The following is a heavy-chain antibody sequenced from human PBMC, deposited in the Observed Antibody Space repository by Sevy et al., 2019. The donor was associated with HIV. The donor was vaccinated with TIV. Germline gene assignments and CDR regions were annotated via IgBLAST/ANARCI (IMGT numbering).Heavy chain of an antibody. D-gene: IGHD3-16*01. CDR3: AREHYISSAYFDY. CDR1: GFTFSDYF. J-gene: IGHJ4*02. CDR2: ISGSGSTK. Sequence: GGSLRLSCAASGFTFSDYFMSWIRQAPGKGLEWVSYISGSGSTKNYADSVKDRFTISRDNSKESLYLQMDSLRAEDTAVYYCAREHYISSAYFDYWGQGILVTVSS. V-gene: IGHV3-11*01.